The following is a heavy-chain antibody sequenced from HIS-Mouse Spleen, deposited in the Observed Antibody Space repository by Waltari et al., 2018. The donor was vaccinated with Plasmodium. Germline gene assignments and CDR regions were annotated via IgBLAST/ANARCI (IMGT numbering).Heavy chain of an antibody. V-gene: IGHV3-23*01. D-gene: IGHD3-3*01. CDR2: IRGRGGST. J-gene: IGHJ4*02. CDR3: AKDRHRDFWSGYYDY. Sequence: EVQLLESGGGLVQPGGSLRLSCAASGFTFSSYAMSWVRPARGKGLEWVSDIRGRGGSTYYADSVKGRFTISRDNSKNTLYLQMNSLRAEDTAVYYCAKDRHRDFWSGYYDYWGQGTLVTVSS. CDR1: GFTFSSYA.